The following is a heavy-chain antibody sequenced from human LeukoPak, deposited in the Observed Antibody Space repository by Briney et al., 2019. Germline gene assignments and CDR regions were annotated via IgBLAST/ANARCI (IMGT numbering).Heavy chain of an antibody. CDR3: ARGPLPYSSSWYVVEYFQH. Sequence: ASVKVSCKASGYTFTSYYMHWVRQAPGQGLEWMGIINPSGGSTSYAQKFHCRVTMNRDTSTSTVYMELSSVRSEDTAVYYCARGPLPYSSSWYVVEYFQHWGQGTLVTVPT. D-gene: IGHD6-13*01. V-gene: IGHV1-46*01. CDR2: INPSGGST. J-gene: IGHJ1*01. CDR1: GYTFTSYY.